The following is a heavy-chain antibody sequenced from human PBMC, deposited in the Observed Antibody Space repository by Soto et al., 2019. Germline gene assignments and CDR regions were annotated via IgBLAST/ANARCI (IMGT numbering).Heavy chain of an antibody. CDR2: ISYDGSNK. V-gene: IGHV3-30-3*01. CDR3: AREKNGGIDY. Sequence: GGSLRLSCAASGFTFSSYTMHWVRQAPGKGLEWVAVISYDGSNKYYADSVKGRFTISRDNSKNTLSLQMNSLRAEDTAVYYCAREKNGGIDYWGQGTLVTVSS. J-gene: IGHJ4*02. CDR1: GFTFSSYT. D-gene: IGHD2-15*01.